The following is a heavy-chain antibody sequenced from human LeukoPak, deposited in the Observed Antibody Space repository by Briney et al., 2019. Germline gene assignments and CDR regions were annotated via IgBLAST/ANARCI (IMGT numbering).Heavy chain of an antibody. D-gene: IGHD6-13*01. Sequence: GGSLRLSCAASGFTFSIYAMSWVRQAPGKGLEWGSAIIGSGVSTYYADSVKGRFTISRDNSKNTLYLQMNSLRAEDTAVYYCAKDQTGYSSSWYGWAFDYWGQGTLVTVSS. V-gene: IGHV3-23*01. CDR1: GFTFSIYA. J-gene: IGHJ4*02. CDR3: AKDQTGYSSSWYGWAFDY. CDR2: IIGSGVST.